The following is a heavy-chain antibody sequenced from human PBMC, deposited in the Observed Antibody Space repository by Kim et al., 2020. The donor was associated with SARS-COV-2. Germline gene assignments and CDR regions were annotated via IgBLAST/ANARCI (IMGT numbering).Heavy chain of an antibody. CDR1: GFTFSEYA. CDR2: IWYDGTNR. J-gene: IGHJ6*02. V-gene: IGHV3-33*03. CDR3: AKCVHGGPDLWGYGMDV. D-gene: IGHD3-3*01. Sequence: GGSLRLSCAASGFTFSEYAMHWVRQAPGKGLEWVAVIWYDGTNRYNADSVKGRFTISRDNSQNTLYLQMDNLRGEDTAVYYCAKCVHGGPDLWGYGMDVWGQGATVIVSS.